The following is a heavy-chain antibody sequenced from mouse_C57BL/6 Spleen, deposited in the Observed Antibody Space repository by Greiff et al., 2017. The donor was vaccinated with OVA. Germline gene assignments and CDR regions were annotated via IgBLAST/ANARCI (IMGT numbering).Heavy chain of an antibody. CDR1: GFTFSDYY. J-gene: IGHJ2*01. V-gene: IGHV5-16*01. CDR2: INYDGSST. D-gene: IGHD2-12*01. Sequence: EVKVVESEGGLVQPGSSMKLSCTASGFTFSDYYMAWVRQVPEKGLEWVANINYDGSSTYYLDSLKSRFIISRDNAKNILYLQMSSLKSEDTATYYCARVRYYTFDYWGQGTTLTVSS. CDR3: ARVRYYTFDY.